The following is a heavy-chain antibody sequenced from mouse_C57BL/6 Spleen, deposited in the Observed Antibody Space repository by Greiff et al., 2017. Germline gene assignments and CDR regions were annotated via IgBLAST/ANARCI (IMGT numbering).Heavy chain of an antibody. J-gene: IGHJ1*03. CDR2: IDPSDSYT. CDR3: ARKGPRRYFDV. Sequence: QVQLQQPGAELVMPGASVKLSCKASGYTFTSYWMHWVKQRPGQGLEWIGEIDPSDSYTNYNQKFKGKSTLTVDKSSSTAYMQLSSLTSEDSAVYYCARKGPRRYFDVWGTGTTVTVSS. D-gene: IGHD6-1*01. V-gene: IGHV1-69*01. CDR1: GYTFTSYW.